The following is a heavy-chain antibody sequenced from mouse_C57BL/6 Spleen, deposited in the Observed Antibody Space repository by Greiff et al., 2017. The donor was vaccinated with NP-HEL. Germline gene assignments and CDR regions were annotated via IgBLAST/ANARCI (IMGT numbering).Heavy chain of an antibody. Sequence: VQLQQSGPELVKPGASVKISCKASGYSFTGYYMNWVKQSPEKSLEWIGEINPSTGGTTYNQKFKAKATLTVDKSSSTAYMQLKSLTSEDSAVYYGAKDPTGVVAMDYWGQRTSLTPSS. D-gene: IGHD1-1*02. J-gene: IGHJ4*01. CDR1: GYSFTGYY. CDR2: INPSTGGT. V-gene: IGHV1-42*01. CDR3: AKDPTGVVAMDY.